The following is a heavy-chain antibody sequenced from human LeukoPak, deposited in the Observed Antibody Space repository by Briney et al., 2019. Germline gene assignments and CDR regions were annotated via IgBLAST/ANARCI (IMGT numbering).Heavy chain of an antibody. CDR2: ISYDGSNK. J-gene: IGHJ4*02. D-gene: IGHD5-12*01. CDR1: GFTFSNYA. CDR3: AKGLSMVATTGFGY. Sequence: PRGSLRLSCAASGFTFSNYATHWVRQAPGKGLEWVALISYDGSNKYYADSVKGPFTISTDNSKNTLYLQMNSLRAEDTAVYYCAKGLSMVATTGFGYWGQGTLVTVSS. V-gene: IGHV3-30*18.